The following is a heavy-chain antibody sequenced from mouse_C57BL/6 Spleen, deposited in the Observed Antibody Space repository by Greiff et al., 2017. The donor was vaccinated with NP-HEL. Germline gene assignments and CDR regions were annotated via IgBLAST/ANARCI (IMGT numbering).Heavy chain of an antibody. CDR3: ARGGLSFDY. CDR1: GYAFSSSW. D-gene: IGHD2-2*01. CDR2: IYPGDGDT. Sequence: QVQLKESGPELVKPGASVKISCKASGYAFSSSWMNWVKQRPGKGLEWIGRIYPGDGDTNYNGKFKGKATLTADKSSSTAYMQLSSLTSEDSAVYFCARGGLSFDYWGQGTTLTVSS. V-gene: IGHV1-82*01. J-gene: IGHJ2*01.